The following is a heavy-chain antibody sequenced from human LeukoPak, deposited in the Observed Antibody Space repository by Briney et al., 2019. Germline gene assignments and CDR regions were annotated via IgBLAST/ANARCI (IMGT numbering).Heavy chain of an antibody. J-gene: IGHJ6*02. V-gene: IGHV1-24*01. Sequence: ASVKVSCKVSGYSLTELSIHWVRQAPGKGLEWMGGLDPEDVEAIYAQKFQGRVTMTEDTSTDTAYMELSSLKSEDTAVYYCATSASAPAYYYGLDVWGRGTTVTFSS. D-gene: IGHD2-15*01. CDR3: ATSASAPAYYYGLDV. CDR2: LDPEDVEA. CDR1: GYSLTELS.